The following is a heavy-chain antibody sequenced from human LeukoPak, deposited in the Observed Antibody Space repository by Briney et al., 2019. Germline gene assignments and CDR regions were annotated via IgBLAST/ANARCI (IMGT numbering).Heavy chain of an antibody. D-gene: IGHD3-22*01. CDR3: ASPHSRLTKTYYYYYGMDV. J-gene: IGHJ6*02. Sequence: ASVKVSCKASGGTFSSYAISWVRQAPGQGLEWIGGIIPIFGTANYAQKFQGRVTITADESTSTAYMELSSLRSEDTAVYYCASPHSRLTKTYYYYYGMDVWGQGTTVTVSS. CDR1: GGTFSSYA. V-gene: IGHV1-69*13. CDR2: IIPIFGTA.